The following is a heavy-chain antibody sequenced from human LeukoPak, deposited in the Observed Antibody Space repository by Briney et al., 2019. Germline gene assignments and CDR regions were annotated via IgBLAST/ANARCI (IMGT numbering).Heavy chain of an antibody. CDR2: IYYSGST. CDR1: CGSISSYY. V-gene: IGHV4-59*01. D-gene: IGHD3-22*01. Sequence: SETLSLTCTVSCGSISSYYWSWIRQPPGKGLEWIGYIYYSGSTNYNPSLKSRVTISVDTSKNQFSLKLSSVTAADTAVYYCARIMGDSSGYYYYDYWGQGTLVTVSS. J-gene: IGHJ4*02. CDR3: ARIMGDSSGYYYYDY.